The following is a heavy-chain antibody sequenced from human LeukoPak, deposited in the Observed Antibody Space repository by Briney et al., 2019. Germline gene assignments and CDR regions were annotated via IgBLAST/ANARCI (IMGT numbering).Heavy chain of an antibody. CDR1: GFTFSSYW. V-gene: IGHV3-7*01. D-gene: IGHD2-15*01. J-gene: IGHJ4*02. Sequence: GGSLRLSCAASGFTFSSYWMSWVRQAPGKGLEWVANIKQDGSEKYYVDSVKGRFTISRDNAKNSLYLQMNSLRAEDTAVYYCARVGQNCSGGSCYLAKKGYFDYWGQGTLVTVSS. CDR3: ARVGQNCSGGSCYLAKKGYFDY. CDR2: IKQDGSEK.